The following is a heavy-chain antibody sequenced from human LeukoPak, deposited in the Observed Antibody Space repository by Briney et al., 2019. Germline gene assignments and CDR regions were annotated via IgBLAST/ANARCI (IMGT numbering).Heavy chain of an antibody. CDR3: ARAFVVVPAAYFDY. D-gene: IGHD2-2*01. V-gene: IGHV3-33*01. Sequence: GGSLRLSCAASRFTFSNYGMHWVRQSPGKGLEWVAAIWYDGSNRWFADSVKGRFSISRDNSKDTLYLQMNSLRAEDTAVYYCARAFVVVPAAYFDYWGQGTLVTVSS. J-gene: IGHJ4*02. CDR1: RFTFSNYG. CDR2: IWYDGSNR.